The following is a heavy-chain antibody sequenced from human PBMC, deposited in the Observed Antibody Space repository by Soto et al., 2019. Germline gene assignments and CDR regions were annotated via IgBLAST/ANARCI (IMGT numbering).Heavy chain of an antibody. J-gene: IGHJ5*02. CDR2: MYYSGTT. V-gene: IGHV4-39*01. Sequence: QLQLQESGPGLVKPSETLSLTCTVSGGSISSSDFYWGWLRQTPGKGLEFIGSMYYSGTTYYNPSLKSRVSISVDPSDNQFTLKCSSVTAADTAVYYCAVVDSTGNWFDPWGEGALVTVSS. D-gene: IGHD6-25*01. CDR1: GGSISSSDFY. CDR3: AVVDSTGNWFDP.